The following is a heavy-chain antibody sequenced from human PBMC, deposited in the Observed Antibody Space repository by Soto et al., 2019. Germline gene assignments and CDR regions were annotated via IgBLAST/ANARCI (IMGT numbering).Heavy chain of an antibody. CDR1: GFTFSNYV. Sequence: EVPLLESGGGLVQPGGSLRLSCAASGFTFSNYVMNWVRQAPGKGLEWVSTISYSADKTFYADSVKGRFTISRDNSRDTLFLQMNSLRADDAAVYYCARRARTATTNWGAFDIWGQGTMVTVSS. CDR3: ARRARTATTNWGAFDI. V-gene: IGHV3-23*01. D-gene: IGHD1-7*01. CDR2: ISYSADKT. J-gene: IGHJ3*02.